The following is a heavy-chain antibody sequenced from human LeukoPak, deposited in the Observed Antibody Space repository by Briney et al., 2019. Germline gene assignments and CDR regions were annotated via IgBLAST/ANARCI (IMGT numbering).Heavy chain of an antibody. Sequence: SETLSLTCTVSGGSISSYYWSWIRQPAGKGLEWIGRIYTSGSTNYNPSLKGRVTMSVDTSKNQFSLKLSSVTAADTAVYYCARSGILTGYRNAFDIWGQGTMVTVSS. D-gene: IGHD3-9*01. V-gene: IGHV4-4*07. CDR3: ARSGILTGYRNAFDI. CDR2: IYTSGST. J-gene: IGHJ3*02. CDR1: GGSISSYY.